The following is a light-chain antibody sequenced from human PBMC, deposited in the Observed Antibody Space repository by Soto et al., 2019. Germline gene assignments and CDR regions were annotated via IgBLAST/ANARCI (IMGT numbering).Light chain of an antibody. J-gene: IGKJ4*01. CDR3: QQHIDWPLT. Sequence: DIVLTQSQATLSLSPGERATLSCRASQTVSSSLACYQQKPGQAPRLLIYEASNRATVIPARFSGSGSGADFTLTISSLEPEAFALYYSQQHIDWPLTFCGGNQVEIK. V-gene: IGKV3-11*01. CDR2: EAS. CDR1: QTVSSS.